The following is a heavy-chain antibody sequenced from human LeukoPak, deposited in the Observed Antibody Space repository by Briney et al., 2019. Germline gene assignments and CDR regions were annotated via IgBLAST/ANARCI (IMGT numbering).Heavy chain of an antibody. CDR2: INPNNGRT. D-gene: IGHD3-3*01. CDR3: ARSTVTIFGVLTATDY. CDR1: GYTFATYY. V-gene: IGHV1-2*07. Sequence: ASVKVSCKASGYTFATYYMFWVRQVPGQGPEWMGWINPNNGRTNYAHNFQDRVTMTTDTSITTAYMELSSLRSDDTAVYYCARSTVTIFGVLTATDYWGQGTLVTVSS. J-gene: IGHJ4*02.